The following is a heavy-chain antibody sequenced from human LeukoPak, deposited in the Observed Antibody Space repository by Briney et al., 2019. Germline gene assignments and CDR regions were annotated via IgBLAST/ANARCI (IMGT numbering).Heavy chain of an antibody. CDR1: GGSISSSSYY. CDR2: IYYSGST. D-gene: IGHD3-16*02. Sequence: SETLSLTCTVSGGSISSSSYYWGWIRQPPGKGLEWIGSIYYSGSTYYNPSLKSRVTISVDTSKNQFSLKLSSVTAADTAVYYCAGLHRCFWGELSFIDYWGQGTLVTVSS. V-gene: IGHV4-39*01. J-gene: IGHJ4*02. CDR3: AGLHRCFWGELSFIDY.